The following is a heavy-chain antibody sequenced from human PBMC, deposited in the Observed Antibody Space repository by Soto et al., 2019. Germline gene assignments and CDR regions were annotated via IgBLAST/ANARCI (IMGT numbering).Heavy chain of an antibody. V-gene: IGHV1-8*01. J-gene: IGHJ4*02. CDR1: GYTFTNSD. CDR3: ARRPHCSGGICYYGLDN. D-gene: IGHD2-15*01. CDR2: MNPDSGHA. Sequence: QVQLVQSGAEVKKPGDSVKVSCKASGYTFTNSDINWVRQAPGQGLEWMGWMNPDSGHAAYAQKFQGRVTLTTSTSTSTVYMEMRSLGSEDTAVYYCARRPHCSGGICYYGLDNWGQGTLVTVSS.